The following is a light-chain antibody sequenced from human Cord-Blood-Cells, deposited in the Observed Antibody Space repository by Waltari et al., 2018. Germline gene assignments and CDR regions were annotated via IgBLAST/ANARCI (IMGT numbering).Light chain of an antibody. CDR3: CSYAGSYAWV. CDR2: DVS. Sequence: QSALTQPRSLSGSTGQSVTISCTGTSSDVGGYNYGSWYKQHPGKAPKLTIYDVSKRPSGVPDRFSGSKCGNTASMTISGLQAEAAADYYCCSYAGSYAWVLGGGTRLTVL. J-gene: IGLJ3*02. CDR1: SSDVGGYNY. V-gene: IGLV2-11*01.